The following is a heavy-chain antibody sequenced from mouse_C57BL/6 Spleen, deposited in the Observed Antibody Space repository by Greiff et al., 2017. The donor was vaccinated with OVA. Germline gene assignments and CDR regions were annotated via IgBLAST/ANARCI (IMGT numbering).Heavy chain of an antibody. CDR3: VRHHSNYDYYAMDY. D-gene: IGHD2-5*01. CDR2: IRSKSNNYAT. Sequence: EVHLVESGGGLVQPKGSLKLSCAASGFSFNTYAMNWVRQAPGKGLEWVARIRSKSNNYATYYADSVKDRFTISRDDSESMLYLQMNNLKTEDTAMYYCVRHHSNYDYYAMDYWGQGTSVTVSS. V-gene: IGHV10-1*01. CDR1: GFSFNTYA. J-gene: IGHJ4*01.